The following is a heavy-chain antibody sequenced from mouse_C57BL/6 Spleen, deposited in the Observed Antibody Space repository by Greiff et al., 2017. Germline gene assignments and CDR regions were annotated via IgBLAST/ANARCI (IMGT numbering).Heavy chain of an antibody. D-gene: IGHD1-1*01. Sequence: QVQLQQSGAELARPGASVKMSCKASGYTFTSYTMHWVKQRPGQGLEWIGYINPSSGYTKYNQKFKDKATLTADKSSSTAYMQLSSLTSEDSAVYYCASPGTTVVATRGYFDYWGQGTTLTVSS. CDR2: INPSSGYT. V-gene: IGHV1-4*01. CDR3: ASPGTTVVATRGYFDY. J-gene: IGHJ2*01. CDR1: GYTFTSYT.